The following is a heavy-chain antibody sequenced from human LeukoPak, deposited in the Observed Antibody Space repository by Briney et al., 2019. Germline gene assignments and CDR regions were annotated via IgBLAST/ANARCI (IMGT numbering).Heavy chain of an antibody. CDR3: ARDGDLLISLDY. Sequence: ASVKVSCKASGYIFNSYYMHWVRQAPGQGLEWMGVINPSGDRTAYAQKFQGRVTMTRDMSTSTVYMELSSLRSEDTAVDYCARDGDLLISLDYWGQGTLVTVSS. CDR2: INPSGDRT. CDR1: GYIFNSYY. D-gene: IGHD1-26*01. V-gene: IGHV1-46*02. J-gene: IGHJ4*02.